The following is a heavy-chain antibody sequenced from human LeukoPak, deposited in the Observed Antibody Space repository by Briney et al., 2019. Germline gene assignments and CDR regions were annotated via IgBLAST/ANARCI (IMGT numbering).Heavy chain of an antibody. D-gene: IGHD5/OR15-5a*01. J-gene: IGHJ3*02. CDR1: GDSISNHIYY. CDR2: VYYAGNA. CDR3: ARLRALSGHRGAFDI. Sequence: PSETLSLTCAVSGDSISNHIYYWDWIRQTPGKGLEWIGAVYYAGNAYYNPSLKSRVTISVDTSDNRFSLHLSSVNAADTAIYYCARLRALSGHRGAFDIWRQGTLVTVSS. V-gene: IGHV4-39*01.